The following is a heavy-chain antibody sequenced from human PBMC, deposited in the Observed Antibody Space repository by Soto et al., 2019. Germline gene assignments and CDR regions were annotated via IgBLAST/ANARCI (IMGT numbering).Heavy chain of an antibody. J-gene: IGHJ4*01. CDR1: GDSGSSNSAG. CDR2: TYYRSKWYY. V-gene: IGHV6-1*01. CDR3: ARGEQYSGRIFDY. Sequence: QSLALTCAINGDSGSSNSAGRSCVRQSRSRGLEWLGRTYYRSKWYYEYAVSLIGRITINPDTYKNQYSLQLNSLTPEETAVYFCARGEQYSGRIFDYWGQGTLVTVSS. D-gene: IGHD1-26*01.